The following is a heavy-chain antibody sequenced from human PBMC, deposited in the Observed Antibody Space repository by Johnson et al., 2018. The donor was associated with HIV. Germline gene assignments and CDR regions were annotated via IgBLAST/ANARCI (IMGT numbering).Heavy chain of an antibody. J-gene: IGHJ3*01. CDR2: IKQDGTAS. V-gene: IGHV3-7*01. D-gene: IGHD5-12*01. Sequence: MQLVESGGGLVRPGGSLRLSCAASGFMFRSFWMTWVRQAPGMGLEWVANIKQDGTASYYVDSVKGRFTISRDNAKNSLYLQMNSLRVEDTAVYYCARYPIRDDAFDVWGQGTMVTVSS. CDR1: GFMFRSFW. CDR3: ARYPIRDDAFDV.